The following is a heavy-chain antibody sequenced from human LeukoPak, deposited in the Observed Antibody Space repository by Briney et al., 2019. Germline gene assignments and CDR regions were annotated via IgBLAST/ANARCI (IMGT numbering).Heavy chain of an antibody. Sequence: PSETLSLTCTVSGGSISSSSYYWGWIRQPPGKGLEWIGTIYYSGSTYYNPSLKSRVTTSVDTSKNQFSLKLSSVTAADTAVYYCARHDASGIDAFDIWGQGTMVTASS. J-gene: IGHJ3*02. CDR1: GGSISSSSYY. CDR2: IYYSGST. D-gene: IGHD3-10*01. V-gene: IGHV4-39*01. CDR3: ARHDASGIDAFDI.